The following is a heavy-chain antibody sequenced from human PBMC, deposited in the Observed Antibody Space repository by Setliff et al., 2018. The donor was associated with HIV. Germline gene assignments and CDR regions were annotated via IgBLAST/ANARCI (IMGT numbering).Heavy chain of an antibody. CDR3: ARVISGRGRELPDFDY. D-gene: IGHD3-10*01. CDR2: MYYNGST. J-gene: IGHJ4*02. CDR1: GGSISSSY. V-gene: IGHV4-59*06. Sequence: SETLSLTCTVSGGSISSSYWSWIRQLPGKGLEWIGYMYYNGSTYSNPSLKSRVTVSQDTSKNQFSLKLSSVTAADTAVYYCARVISGRGRELPDFDYWGQGTQVTVSS.